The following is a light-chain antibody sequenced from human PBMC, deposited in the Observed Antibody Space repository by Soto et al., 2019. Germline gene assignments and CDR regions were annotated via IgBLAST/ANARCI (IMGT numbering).Light chain of an antibody. J-gene: IGKJ2*01. V-gene: IGKV3-20*01. CDR2: GAS. CDR3: QQRVNSFYT. Sequence: IVLTQAPGTLSLSPGERATLSCRASQSISSSSLAWYQQKPGQAPRLLIYGASTRATGIPDRFSGSGSGTDFTLTISRLEPEDSAVYFCQQRVNSFYTFGQGTKLEIK. CDR1: QSISSSS.